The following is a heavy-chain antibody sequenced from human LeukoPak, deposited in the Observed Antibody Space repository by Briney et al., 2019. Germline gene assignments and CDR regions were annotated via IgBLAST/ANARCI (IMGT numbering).Heavy chain of an antibody. CDR1: GFTFSSYW. Sequence: GGSLRVSCAASGFTFSSYWMSWVRQAPGKGLEWVDNIKQDGSGKYYVDSVKGRFTISRDNAKNSLYLQMNSLRAEDTAVYYCARVRTAMVNGYYYYMDVWGKGTTVTVSS. V-gene: IGHV3-7*01. D-gene: IGHD5-18*01. CDR2: IKQDGSGK. J-gene: IGHJ6*03. CDR3: ARVRTAMVNGYYYYMDV.